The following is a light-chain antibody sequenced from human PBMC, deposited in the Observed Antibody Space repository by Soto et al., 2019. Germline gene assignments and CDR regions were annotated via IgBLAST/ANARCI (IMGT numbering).Light chain of an antibody. J-gene: IGLJ2*01. CDR1: SSDVGGYNY. V-gene: IGLV2-8*01. Sequence: QSALTQPPSASGSPGQSVTISCTGTSSDVGGYNYVSWYQQHPDKAPKVMIYEVSKRPSGVPDRFSGSKSGNTASLTVSGLQAGDEADYYCSSYAGSNNYVFGGGTKLTVL. CDR2: EVS. CDR3: SSYAGSNNYV.